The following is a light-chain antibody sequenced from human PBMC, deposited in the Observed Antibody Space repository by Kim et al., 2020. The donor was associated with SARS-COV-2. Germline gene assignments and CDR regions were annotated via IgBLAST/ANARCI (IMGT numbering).Light chain of an antibody. J-gene: IGLJ1*01. CDR2: YDS. CDR3: QVWDSSSDHYV. Sequence: SYELTQPPSVSVAPGKTARITCGGNNIGIKNVHWYQQKPGQAPVVVIYYDSDRPSGIRERFSGSNSGNTATLTISRVEAGDEADYYCQVWDSSSDHYVF. CDR1: NIGIKN. V-gene: IGLV3-21*04.